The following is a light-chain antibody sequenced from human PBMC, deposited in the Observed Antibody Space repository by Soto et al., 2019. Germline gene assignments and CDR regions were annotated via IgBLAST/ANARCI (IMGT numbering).Light chain of an antibody. V-gene: IGKV3-15*01. Sequence: EIVMTQSPATLSVSPGERATLSCRASQSVRSNLAWYQQKPGQAPRLLIYGASTRATGIPARFSGSGSGTEFTLTISRLEPEDFAVYYCQQRRNWPLTFGGGTKVDI. CDR2: GAS. J-gene: IGKJ4*01. CDR1: QSVRSN. CDR3: QQRRNWPLT.